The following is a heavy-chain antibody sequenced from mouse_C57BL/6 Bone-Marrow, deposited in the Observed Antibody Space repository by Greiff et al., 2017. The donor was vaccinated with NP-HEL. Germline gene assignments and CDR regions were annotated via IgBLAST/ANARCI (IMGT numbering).Heavy chain of an antibody. D-gene: IGHD3-2*02. J-gene: IGHJ3*01. CDR1: GFTFSDYG. V-gene: IGHV5-17*01. CDR3: ARDSSGYLAY. CDR2: ISSGSSTI. Sequence: VQLQQSGGGLVKPGGSLKLSCAASGFTFSDYGMHWVRQAPEKGLEWVAYISSGSSTIYYADTVKGRFTISRDNAKNTLFLQMTSLRSEDTAMYYCARDSSGYLAYWGQGTLVTVSA.